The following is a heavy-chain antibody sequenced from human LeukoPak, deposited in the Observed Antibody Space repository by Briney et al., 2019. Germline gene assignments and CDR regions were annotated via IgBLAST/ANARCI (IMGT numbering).Heavy chain of an antibody. CDR2: INPNSGGT. CDR1: GYTFTGYY. J-gene: IGHJ3*02. V-gene: IGHV1-2*02. Sequence: GASVKVSCKASGYTFTGYYMHWVRQAPGQGLEWMGWINPNSGGTNYAQKFQGRVTMTRDTSISTAYMELSRLRSDDTAVYYCATPVGATTYFVQRRGAFDIWGQGTMVTVSS. CDR3: ATPVGATTYFVQRRGAFDI. D-gene: IGHD1-26*01.